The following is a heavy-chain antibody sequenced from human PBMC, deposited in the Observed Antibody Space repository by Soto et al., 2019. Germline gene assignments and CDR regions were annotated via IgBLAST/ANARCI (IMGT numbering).Heavy chain of an antibody. Sequence: ASVKISCKASGYSFTAYCVHWVRQAPGQGLEWMGWINPNSGGTNYAQRFQGRVAMTTDTSTNTAYMELNSLKSDDTALYFCARSSGTYSDLDYWGQGTPVTVSS. V-gene: IGHV1-2*02. J-gene: IGHJ4*01. CDR3: ARSSGTYSDLDY. CDR1: GYSFTAYC. D-gene: IGHD1-26*01. CDR2: INPNSGGT.